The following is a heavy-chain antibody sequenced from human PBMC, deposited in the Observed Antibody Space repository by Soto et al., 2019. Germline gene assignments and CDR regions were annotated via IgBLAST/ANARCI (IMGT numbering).Heavy chain of an antibody. CDR3: ARDSGYDYYFDY. Sequence: ASVKVSCKASGYTFTSYAMHWVRQAPGQRLEWMGWINAGNGNTKYSQKFQGRVTITRDTSASTAYMELSSLRSEDTAVYYCARDSGYDYYFDYWGQGTLVNRLL. J-gene: IGHJ4*02. V-gene: IGHV1-3*01. CDR1: GYTFTSYA. D-gene: IGHD5-12*01. CDR2: INAGNGNT.